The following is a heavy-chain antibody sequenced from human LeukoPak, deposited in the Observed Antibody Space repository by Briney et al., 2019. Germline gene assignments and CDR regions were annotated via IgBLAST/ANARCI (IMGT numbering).Heavy chain of an antibody. CDR1: GFTFSSYA. V-gene: IGHV3-23*01. CDR3: AKEGSGSYLVY. J-gene: IGHJ4*02. CDR2: ISGSGGST. D-gene: IGHD3-10*01. Sequence: GGSLRLSCAASGFTFSSYAMSWVRQAPGRGLEWVSAISGSGGSTYYADSVKGRLTISRDNSKNTLYLQMNSLRAEDTAVYYCAKEGSGSYLVYWGQGTLVTVSS.